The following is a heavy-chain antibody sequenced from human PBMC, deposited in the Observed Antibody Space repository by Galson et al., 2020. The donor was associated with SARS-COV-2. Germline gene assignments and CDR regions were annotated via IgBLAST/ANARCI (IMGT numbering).Heavy chain of an antibody. V-gene: IGHV3-30-3*01. J-gene: IGHJ4*02. CDR1: GLTFSSYA. CDR3: VRVLRGRYFDPFDY. Sequence: GGSLRLSCAASGLTFSSYAMHWVRQAPGKGLEWVAVISYDGSNKYYADSVKGRFTISRDNSKNTLYLQMNSLRAEDTAVYYCVRVLRGRYFDPFDYWGQGTLVTVSS. D-gene: IGHD3-9*01. CDR2: ISYDGSNK.